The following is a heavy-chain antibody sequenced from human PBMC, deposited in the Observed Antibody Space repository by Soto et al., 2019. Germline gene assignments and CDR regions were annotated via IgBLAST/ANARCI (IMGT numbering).Heavy chain of an antibody. V-gene: IGHV1-3*01. D-gene: IGHD6-19*01. CDR2: INAGNGNT. CDR3: ARDGAVAGGINFDY. CDR1: RYTFSTYA. J-gene: IGHJ4*02. Sequence: HVQLVQSGAEVKKPGASVKVSCKASRYTFSTYAIHWVRQAPGQSLEWMGWINAGNGNTKYSQKFQGRVTITRDTSANTAYMELSSLRSEDTAVYYCARDGAVAGGINFDYWGQGTLVTVSS.